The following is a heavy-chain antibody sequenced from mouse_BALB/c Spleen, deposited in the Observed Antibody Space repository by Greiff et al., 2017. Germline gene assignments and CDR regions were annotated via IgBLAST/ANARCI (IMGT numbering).Heavy chain of an antibody. CDR2: ISSGGGST. Sequence: EVQVVESGGGLVKPGGSLKLSCAASGFAFSSYDMSWVRQTPEKRLEWVAYISSGGGSTYYPDTVKGRFTISRDNAKNTLYLQMSSLKSEDTAMYYCARDGGDGYSFDYWGQGTTLTDSS. CDR3: ARDGGDGYSFDY. J-gene: IGHJ2*01. V-gene: IGHV5-12-1*01. CDR1: GFAFSSYD. D-gene: IGHD2-3*01.